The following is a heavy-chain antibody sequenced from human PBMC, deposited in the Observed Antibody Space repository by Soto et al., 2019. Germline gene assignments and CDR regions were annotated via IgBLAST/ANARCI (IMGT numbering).Heavy chain of an antibody. D-gene: IGHD3-10*01. CDR1: RFTFSSYA. V-gene: IGHV3-23*01. CDR2: ISSPSGHK. CDR3: AKVYYDSGSLVGLDY. Sequence: VQLLESGGGLVQPGGSLRLSCAASRFTFSSYAMTGVRRAPGKGLDWVSTISSPSGHKYYADSVKGRFSVSRDNSENTRYLQMHNPRAEDTAIYYCAKVYYDSGSLVGLDYWGQGTLVTVSS. J-gene: IGHJ4*02.